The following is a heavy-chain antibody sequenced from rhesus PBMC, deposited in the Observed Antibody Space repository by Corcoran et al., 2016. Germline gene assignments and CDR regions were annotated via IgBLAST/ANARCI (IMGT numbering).Heavy chain of an antibody. CDR2: VDGNIVSP. CDR1: GCSINNYY. J-gene: IGHJ4*01. CDR3: VRGPYGANVLDF. V-gene: IGHV4-73*01. D-gene: IGHD4-29*01. Sequence: QVNLQQWGEGQVKPSETLSLTCAVYGCSINNYYWSWIRQTPGKGLEWIGYVDGNIVSPIYNPYLQNRVTISKDTSKNQFSLKLISVTAADTAVYFCVRGPYGANVLDFWGQGVLVTVSS.